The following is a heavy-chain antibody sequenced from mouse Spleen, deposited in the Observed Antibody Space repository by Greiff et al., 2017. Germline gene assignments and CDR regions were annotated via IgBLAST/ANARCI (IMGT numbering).Heavy chain of an antibody. CDR3: AGPYYYGSGTWFAY. CDR1: GFSLTSYG. Sequence: VQVVESGPGLVQPSQSLSITCTVSGFSLTSYGVHWVRQSPGKGLEWLGVIWSGGSTDYNAAFISRLSISKDNSKSQVFFKMNSLQADDTAIYYCAGPYYYGSGTWFAYWGQGTLVTVSA. J-gene: IGHJ3*01. V-gene: IGHV2-2*01. CDR2: IWSGGST. D-gene: IGHD1-1*01.